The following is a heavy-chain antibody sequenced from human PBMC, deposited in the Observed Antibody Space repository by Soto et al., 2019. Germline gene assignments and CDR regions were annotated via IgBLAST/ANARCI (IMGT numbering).Heavy chain of an antibody. CDR3: AKGDGQGIAAAGTHFDY. V-gene: IGHV3-30*18. CDR1: GFTFSSYG. D-gene: IGHD6-13*01. J-gene: IGHJ4*02. Sequence: GGSLRLSCAASGFTFSSYGMHWVRQAPGKGLEWVAVISYDGSNKYYADSVKGRFTISRDNSKNTLYLQMNSLRAEDTAVYYCAKGDGQGIAAAGTHFDYWGQGTLVTVSS. CDR2: ISYDGSNK.